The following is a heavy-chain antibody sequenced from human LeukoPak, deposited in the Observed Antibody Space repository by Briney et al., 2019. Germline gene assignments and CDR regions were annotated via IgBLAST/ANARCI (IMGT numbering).Heavy chain of an antibody. D-gene: IGHD6-6*01. Sequence: GGSLRLSCAASGFTFSSYWMHWVRQAPGRGLVWVSRINSDGSSTSYADSVKGRFTISRDNAKNTLYLQMNSLRAEDTAVYYCASTSSSGFLYYYGMDVWGQGTTVTVSS. J-gene: IGHJ6*02. CDR2: INSDGSST. CDR3: ASTSSSGFLYYYGMDV. CDR1: GFTFSSYW. V-gene: IGHV3-74*01.